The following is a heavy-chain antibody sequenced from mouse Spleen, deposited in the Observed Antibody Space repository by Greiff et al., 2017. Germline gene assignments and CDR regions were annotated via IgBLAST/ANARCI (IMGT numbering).Heavy chain of an antibody. D-gene: IGHD2-5*01. CDR1: GYSITSGYY. CDR2: ISYDGSN. CDR3: ARGGYSNYVWFAY. J-gene: IGHJ3*01. Sequence: DVQLQESGPGLVKPSQSLSLTCSVTGYSITSGYYWNWIRQFPGNKLEWMGYISYDGSNNYNPSLKNRISITRDTSKNQFFLKLNSVTTEDTATYYCARGGYSNYVWFAYWGQGTLVTVSA. V-gene: IGHV3-6*01.